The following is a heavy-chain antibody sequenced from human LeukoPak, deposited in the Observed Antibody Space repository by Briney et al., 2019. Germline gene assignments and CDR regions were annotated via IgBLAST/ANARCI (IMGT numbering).Heavy chain of an antibody. CDR2: IYYSGSA. CDR3: ARGGAYNEGLDY. CDR1: GGSMRNYY. Sequence: SETLSLTCTVSGGSMRNYYWSWIRQPPGKGLEWIGYIYYSGSANYNPSLKSRVTISVDTPKNQFSLKLSSVTAADTVVYYCARGGAYNEGLDYWGQGTLVTVSS. J-gene: IGHJ4*02. D-gene: IGHD1-1*01. V-gene: IGHV4-59*01.